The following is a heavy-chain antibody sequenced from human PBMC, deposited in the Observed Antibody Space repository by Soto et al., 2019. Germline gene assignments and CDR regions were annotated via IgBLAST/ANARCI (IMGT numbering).Heavy chain of an antibody. V-gene: IGHV6-1*01. J-gene: IGHJ6*02. CDR3: ARGPYSSFYYYYGMDV. Sequence: PSQPLSLTCAISGDSVSSNSAACNCIRQSPSRGLEWLGRTYYRSKWYNDYAVSVKSRITINPDTSKNQFSLQLNSVTPEDTAVYYRARGPYSSFYYYYGMDVCGQGTTVTVSS. CDR1: GDSVSSNSAA. CDR2: TYYRSKWYN. D-gene: IGHD6-6*01.